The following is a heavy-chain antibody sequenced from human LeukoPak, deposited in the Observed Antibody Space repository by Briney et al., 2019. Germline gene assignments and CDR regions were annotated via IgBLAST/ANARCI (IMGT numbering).Heavy chain of an antibody. V-gene: IGHV3-30*02. D-gene: IGHD2-2*01. CDR1: GFTFSTYG. CDR2: IRSDGKYK. CDR3: AKDLYGVIVVVPAAPPYYFDY. J-gene: IGHJ4*02. Sequence: GGSLRLSCAASGFTFSTYGMHWVRQTPGKGLEWVAYIRSDGKYKPYADSVKGRFTISRDNSKNTLYLQMNSLRAEDTAVYYCAKDLYGVIVVVPAAPPYYFDYWGQGTLVTVSS.